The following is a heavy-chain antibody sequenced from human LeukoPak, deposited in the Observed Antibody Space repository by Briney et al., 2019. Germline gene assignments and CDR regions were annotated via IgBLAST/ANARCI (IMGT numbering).Heavy chain of an antibody. CDR2: IYYSGST. Sequence: SETLSLTCTVSGDSISSYYWSWIRQPPGKGLEWIGYIYYSGSTNYNPSLKSRVTLSIDTSKNQFSLKLSSVTAADTAVYYCASGGISSGWYGWGQGTLVTVSS. J-gene: IGHJ4*02. V-gene: IGHV4-59*01. CDR3: ASGGISSGWYG. D-gene: IGHD6-19*01. CDR1: GDSISSYY.